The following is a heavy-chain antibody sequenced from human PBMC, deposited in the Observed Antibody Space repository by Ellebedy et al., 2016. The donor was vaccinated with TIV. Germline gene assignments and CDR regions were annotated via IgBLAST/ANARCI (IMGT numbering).Heavy chain of an antibody. Sequence: SETLSLTCTVSGGSISSYYWSWIRQPPGKGLEWIGYIYYSGSTNYNPSLKSRVTISVDTSKNQFSLKLSSVTAADTAVYYCASSWSPRSWFDPWGQGTLVTVSS. CDR1: GGSISSYY. V-gene: IGHV4-59*08. J-gene: IGHJ5*02. CDR2: IYYSGST. CDR3: ASSWSPRSWFDP. D-gene: IGHD2-8*02.